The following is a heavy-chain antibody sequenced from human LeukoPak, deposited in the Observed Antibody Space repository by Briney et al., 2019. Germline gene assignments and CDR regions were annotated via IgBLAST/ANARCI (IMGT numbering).Heavy chain of an antibody. CDR3: AGGGPITRFRGPAWFAP. J-gene: IGHJ5*02. CDR2: IYTSGST. D-gene: IGHD3-10*01. V-gene: IGHV4-61*02. Sequence: SQTLSLTCTVSGGSFSSGSYHWSCLPQPAGQGLEWIGRIYTSGSTNKNPSLKSRVTISVDTSNNQSPQKQSSVTAAAPALYYCAGGGPITRFRGPAWFAPGAREPWSPSPQ. CDR1: GGSFSSGSYH.